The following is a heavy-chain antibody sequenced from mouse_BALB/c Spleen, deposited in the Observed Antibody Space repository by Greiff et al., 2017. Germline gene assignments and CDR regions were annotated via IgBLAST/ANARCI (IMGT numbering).Heavy chain of an antibody. CDR3: AREGDYDYFDY. D-gene: IGHD2-4*01. Sequence: QVQLQQSAAELARPGASVKMSCKASGYTFTSYTMHWVKQRPGQGLEWIGYINPSSGYTEYNQKFKDKTTLTADKSSSTAYMQLSSLTSEDSAVYYCAREGDYDYFDYWGQGTTLTVSS. CDR1: GYTFTSYT. CDR2: INPSSGYT. J-gene: IGHJ2*01. V-gene: IGHV1-4*02.